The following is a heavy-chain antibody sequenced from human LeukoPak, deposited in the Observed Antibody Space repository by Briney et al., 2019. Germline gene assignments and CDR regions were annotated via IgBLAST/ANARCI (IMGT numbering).Heavy chain of an antibody. CDR2: IFPGDSDT. Sequence: GESLKISCKGSGYRFTTYWIGWVRRMPGKGLEWMGIIFPGDSDTIYNPSFQGQVTISADKSINTAYLQWSSLKASDTAMYYCATSESQTKFDFWGQGTLVTVSS. D-gene: IGHD1/OR15-1a*01. V-gene: IGHV5-51*01. CDR1: GYRFTTYW. J-gene: IGHJ4*02. CDR3: ATSESQTKFDF.